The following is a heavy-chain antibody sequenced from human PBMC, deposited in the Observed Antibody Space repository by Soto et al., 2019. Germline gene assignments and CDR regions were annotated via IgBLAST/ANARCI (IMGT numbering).Heavy chain of an antibody. V-gene: IGHV5-51*01. D-gene: IGHD1-7*01. CDR2: IYPGDSDT. CDR1: GYSFTSYW. Sequence: GSLKISCKGCGYSFTSYWIGWVRQMPGKGLEWMGIIYPGDSDTRYSPSSQGQVTISADKSISTAYLQWSSLKASDTAMYYCERIGAGTTYDYWGQGTLVTVSS. J-gene: IGHJ4*02. CDR3: ERIGAGTTYDY.